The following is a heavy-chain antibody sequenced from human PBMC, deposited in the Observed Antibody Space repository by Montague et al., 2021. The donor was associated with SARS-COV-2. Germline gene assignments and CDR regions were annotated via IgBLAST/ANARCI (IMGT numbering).Heavy chain of an antibody. J-gene: IGHJ5*02. D-gene: IGHD6-13*01. CDR3: ARILVAAPGLQFSP. V-gene: IGHV2-70*11. Sequence: PALVKPTQTLTLTCTFSGFSLSTSGMGVSWIRRPPGKALEWLARIDWDDDKYYSTSLKTRLTISKDTSKNQVVLTMTNMDPVDTATYYCARILVAAPGLQFSPWGQGALVTVSS. CDR1: GFSLSTSGMG. CDR2: IDWDDDK.